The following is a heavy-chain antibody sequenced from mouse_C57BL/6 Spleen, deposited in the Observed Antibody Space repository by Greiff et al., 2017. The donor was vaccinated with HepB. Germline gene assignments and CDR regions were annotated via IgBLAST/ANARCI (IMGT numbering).Heavy chain of an antibody. V-gene: IGHV6-3*01. Sequence: DVMLVESGGGLVQPGGSMKLSCVASGFTFSNYWMNWVRQSPEKGLEWVAQIRLKSDNYATHYAESVKGRFTISKDDSKSSVYLQMNNLRAEDTGIYYCTELVYFDVWGTGNTVTDAS. CDR2: IRLKSDNYAT. CDR3: TELVYFDV. CDR1: GFTFSNYW. J-gene: IGHJ1*03.